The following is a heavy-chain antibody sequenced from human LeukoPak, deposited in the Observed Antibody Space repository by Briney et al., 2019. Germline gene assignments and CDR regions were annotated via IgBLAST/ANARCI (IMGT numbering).Heavy chain of an antibody. CDR3: AREIVDYYGSGSYSLNYDY. CDR1: GYTFTGYY. Sequence: ASVKVSCKASGYTFTGYYMHWVRQAPGQGLEWMGWINPNSGGTSYAQKFQGRVTMTRDTSISTAYMELSRLRSDDTAVYYCAREIVDYYGSGSYSLNYDYWGQGTLVTVSS. J-gene: IGHJ4*02. V-gene: IGHV1-2*02. D-gene: IGHD3-10*01. CDR2: INPNSGGT.